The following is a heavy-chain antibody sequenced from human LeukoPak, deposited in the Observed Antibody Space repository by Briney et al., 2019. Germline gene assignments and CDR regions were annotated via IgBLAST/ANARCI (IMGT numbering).Heavy chain of an antibody. CDR2: ISYDGSNK. V-gene: IGHV3-30*18. D-gene: IGHD3-3*01. Sequence: PGGSLRLSCTASGFSLSNYGMHWVRQAPGKGLEWVTVISYDGSNKYYADSVKGRVTISRDNSKNTLYLQMNSLRAEDTAVYYCVKGYYDFDYWGQGTLVTVSS. J-gene: IGHJ4*02. CDR3: VKGYYDFDY. CDR1: GFSLSNYG.